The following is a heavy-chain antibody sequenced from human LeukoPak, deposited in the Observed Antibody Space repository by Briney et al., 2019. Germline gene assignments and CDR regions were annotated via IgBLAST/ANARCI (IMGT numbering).Heavy chain of an antibody. CDR2: ISSSGSTI. J-gene: IGHJ4*02. Sequence: GGSLRLSCAASGFTFSDYYMSWIRQAPGKGLEWVSYISSSGSTIYYADSVKGRFTISRDNAKNSLNLQMNSLRAEDTAVYYCARANYYDSSGYYGYWGQGTLVTVSS. CDR1: GFTFSDYY. D-gene: IGHD3-22*01. V-gene: IGHV3-11*04. CDR3: ARANYYDSSGYYGY.